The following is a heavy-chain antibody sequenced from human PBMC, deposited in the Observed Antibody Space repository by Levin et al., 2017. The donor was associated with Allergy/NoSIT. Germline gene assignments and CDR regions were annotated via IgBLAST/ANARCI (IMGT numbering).Heavy chain of an antibody. Sequence: GESLKISCAASGFTFSDYYMSWIRQAPGKGLEWVSYISSSGSTIYYADSVKGRFTISRDNAKNSLYLQMNSLSAEDTAVYYCARDFPNYGSGAGDYWGQGTLVTVSS. D-gene: IGHD3-10*01. CDR3: ARDFPNYGSGAGDY. J-gene: IGHJ4*02. CDR1: GFTFSDYY. CDR2: ISSSGSTI. V-gene: IGHV3-11*01.